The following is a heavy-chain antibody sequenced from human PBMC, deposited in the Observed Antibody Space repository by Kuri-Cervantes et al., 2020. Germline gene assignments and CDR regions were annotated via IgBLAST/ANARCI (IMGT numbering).Heavy chain of an antibody. CDR2: IYHSGST. CDR1: GGSFSSTSYY. D-gene: IGHD1-14*01. V-gene: IGHV4-39*01. CDR3: AKTLPADWFDP. J-gene: IGHJ5*02. Sequence: ESLKISCTVSGGSFSSTSYYWGWIRQPPGKGLEWIGSIYHSGSTYYNPSLKSRVTISVDTSKNQFSLKLGSVTAADTAVYYCAKTLPADWFDPWGQGTLVTVSS.